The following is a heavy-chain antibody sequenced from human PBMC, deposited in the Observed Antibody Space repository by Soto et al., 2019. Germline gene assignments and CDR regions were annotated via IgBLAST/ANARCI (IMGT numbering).Heavy chain of an antibody. CDR1: GGSISSSNW. CDR3: ARVKTGTTGWFDP. CDR2: IYHSGST. J-gene: IGHJ5*02. V-gene: IGHV4-4*02. Sequence: ASETLSLTCAVSGGSISSSNWWSWVSQPPGKGLEWIGEIYHSGSTNYNPSLKIRVTISVDKSKTQFSLKLISVTAADTAVYYCARVKTGTTGWFDPWGQGTLVTVSS. D-gene: IGHD1-7*01.